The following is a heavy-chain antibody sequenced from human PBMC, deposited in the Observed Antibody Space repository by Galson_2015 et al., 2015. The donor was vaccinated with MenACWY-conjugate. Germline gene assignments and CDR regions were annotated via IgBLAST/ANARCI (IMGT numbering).Heavy chain of an antibody. V-gene: IGHV3-30*18. CDR1: GFTFSSYG. CDR2: ISYDGSNK. D-gene: IGHD3-16*01. CDR3: AKTSGPWGEPIPYYYYYGMDV. J-gene: IGHJ6*02. Sequence: SLRLSCAASGFTFSSYGMHWVRQAPGKGLEWVAVISYDGSNKYCADSVKGRFTISRDNSKNTLYLQMNSLRAEDTAVYYCAKTSGPWGEPIPYYYYYGMDVWGQGTTVTVSS.